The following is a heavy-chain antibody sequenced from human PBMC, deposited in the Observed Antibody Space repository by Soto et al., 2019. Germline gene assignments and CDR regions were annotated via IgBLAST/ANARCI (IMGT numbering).Heavy chain of an antibody. CDR3: ARSPELGYCRSTSCHRGAFDI. J-gene: IGHJ3*02. CDR1: GGSISSGGYY. D-gene: IGHD2-2*01. CDR2: IYYSGST. Sequence: SETLSLTCTVSGGSISSGGYYWSWIRQHPGKGLEWIGYIYYSGSTYYNPSLKSRVTISVDTSKNQFSLKLSSVTAADTAVYYCARSPELGYCRSTSCHRGAFDIWGQGTMVTVSS. V-gene: IGHV4-31*03.